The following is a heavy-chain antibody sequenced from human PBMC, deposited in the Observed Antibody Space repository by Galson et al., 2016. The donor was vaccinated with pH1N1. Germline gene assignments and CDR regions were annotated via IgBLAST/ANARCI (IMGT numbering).Heavy chain of an antibody. CDR2: VNHGERT. D-gene: IGHD6-19*01. V-gene: IGHV4-34*01. Sequence: SETLSLTCAVYGGSFRGYYWSWIRQPPGKGLEWIGEVNHGERTNYNPSLEGRVALSLDMSKNQISLRLMSVTAADTAVYFCARHSTSGFPTIEVAARRRPFDLWGRGTLVTVSS. J-gene: IGHJ2*01. CDR3: ARHSTSGFPTIEVAARRRPFDL. CDR1: GGSFRGYY.